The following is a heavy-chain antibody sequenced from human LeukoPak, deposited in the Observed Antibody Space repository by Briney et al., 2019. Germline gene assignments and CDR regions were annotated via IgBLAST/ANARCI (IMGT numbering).Heavy chain of an antibody. D-gene: IGHD3-22*01. CDR1: GYSISSGYY. V-gene: IGHV4-38-2*02. CDR2: IYHSGST. Sequence: SETLSLTCTVSGYSISSGYYWGWIRQPPGKGLEWIGSIYHSGSTYYNPSLKSRVTISVDTSKNQFSLKLSSVTAADTAVYYCARGSGGSIVVVISWGQGTLVTVSS. CDR3: ARGSGGSIVVVIS. J-gene: IGHJ5*02.